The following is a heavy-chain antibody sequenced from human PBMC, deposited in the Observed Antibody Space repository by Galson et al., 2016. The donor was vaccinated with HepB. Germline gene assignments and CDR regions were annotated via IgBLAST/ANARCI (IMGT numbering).Heavy chain of an antibody. V-gene: IGHV3-7*01. J-gene: IGHJ2*01. CDR1: GFDFSSRS. CDR3: AREDWHFDL. Sequence: SLRLSCAASGFDFSSRSMSWVRQAPGKGLEWVANTNKDVSEKYIADSVKGRFTISRDNAKNSLYLQMNSLRVEDTAIYYCAREDWHFDLWGRGTLVTVSS. CDR2: TNKDVSEK.